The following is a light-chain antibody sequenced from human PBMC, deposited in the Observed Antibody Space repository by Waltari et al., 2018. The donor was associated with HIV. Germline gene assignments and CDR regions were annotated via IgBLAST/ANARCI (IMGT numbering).Light chain of an antibody. CDR1: SSNMGAGYH. CDR3: QSYDSSLSIV. Sequence: QSLLTQPPSVSGAPGQRVTISCTGSSSNMGAGYHVHWYQQLPGTAPKLLIYGNSNRPSGVPDRFSGSKSCTSASLAITGLQAEDEADYYCQSYDSSLSIVFGTGTKVTVL. J-gene: IGLJ1*01. CDR2: GNS. V-gene: IGLV1-40*01.